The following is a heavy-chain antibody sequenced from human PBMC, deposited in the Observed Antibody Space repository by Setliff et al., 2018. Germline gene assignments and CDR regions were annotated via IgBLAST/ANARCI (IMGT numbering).Heavy chain of an antibody. D-gene: IGHD2-2*02. J-gene: IGHJ4*02. CDR1: GYSFSTYA. CDR3: ARDREYCSRTSCYIDY. Sequence: AASVKVPCKASGYSFSTYAMHWVRQAPGQRLEWMGWINGGNGNTKYSQKLQGRITITRDTSASTAYMEMSSLRSEDTAVYYYARDREYCSRTSCYIDYWGQGALVTVSS. CDR2: INGGNGNT. V-gene: IGHV1-3*01.